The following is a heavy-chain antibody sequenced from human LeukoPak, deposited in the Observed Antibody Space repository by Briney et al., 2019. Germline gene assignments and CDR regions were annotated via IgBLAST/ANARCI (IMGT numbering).Heavy chain of an antibody. V-gene: IGHV2-5*02. Sequence: SGPTLVKPTPTLTLTCTFSGFSLSTSGVGVGWIRQPPGKALEWLALIFWDDDKRYSPSLKSRLTITKDTSKNQVVLTMTNVDPVDTATYYCARRCSSASCYLYWGQGTLVTVSS. CDR3: ARRCSSASCYLY. D-gene: IGHD2-2*01. J-gene: IGHJ4*02. CDR1: GFSLSTSGVG. CDR2: IFWDDDK.